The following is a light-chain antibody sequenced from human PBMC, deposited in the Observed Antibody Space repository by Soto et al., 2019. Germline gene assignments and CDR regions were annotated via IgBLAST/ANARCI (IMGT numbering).Light chain of an antibody. J-gene: IGKJ3*01. CDR2: DTS. Sequence: EIVLMQSPGTLSLSPGEGATLSCRASQSVNSNYLAWYQQKPGQAPTVLIFDTSRRATGVQDRFSGSGSGTDFTLTISRLEPDDFAVYYCQKYGSSQFTFGPGTKVNIK. CDR3: QKYGSSQFT. CDR1: QSVNSNY. V-gene: IGKV3-20*01.